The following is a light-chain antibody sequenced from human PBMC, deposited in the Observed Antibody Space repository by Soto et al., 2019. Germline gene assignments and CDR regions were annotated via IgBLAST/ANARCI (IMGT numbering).Light chain of an antibody. Sequence: EIVMTQSPVTLSVSPGERATLSCRASQSVSSNLAWYQQKPGQAPRLLIHGGSSRATGIPVRFSGSGSETDFTLTITRLEPEDFAVYYCQQYSSSRTFGQGTKVDIK. V-gene: IGKV3-20*01. CDR2: GGS. CDR1: QSVSSN. CDR3: QQYSSSRT. J-gene: IGKJ1*01.